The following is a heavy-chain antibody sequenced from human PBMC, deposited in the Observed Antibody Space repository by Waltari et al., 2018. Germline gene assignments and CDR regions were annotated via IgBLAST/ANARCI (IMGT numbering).Heavy chain of an antibody. V-gene: IGHV1-18*01. CDR3: ARERHRLMEEGYLMALDP. J-gene: IGHJ5*02. CDR1: GYTFGDYG. Sequence: QVPLVQSGAEVKKPGASVKVSCKASGYTFGDYGLSWVRQAPGQGLEWMGWISGNNGHTNHAQKCQGRLIMTEDTSATAVYMELTYLTSDDAAVYYCARERHRLMEEGYLMALDPWGQGTLGTVSS. D-gene: IGHD2-21*01. CDR2: ISGNNGHT.